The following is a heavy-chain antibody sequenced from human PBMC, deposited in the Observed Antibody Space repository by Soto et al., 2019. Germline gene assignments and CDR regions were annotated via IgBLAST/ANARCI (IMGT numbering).Heavy chain of an antibody. J-gene: IGHJ5*02. Sequence: GSGPTLVNPTETLTLTCTVSGFSLSNARMGVSWIRQPPGKALEWLAHIFSNDEKSYSTSLKSRLTISKDTSKSQVVLTMTNMDPVDTATYYCARSYYDILTGYYVGSWFDPWGQGSLVTVSS. D-gene: IGHD3-9*01. CDR2: IFSNDEK. CDR3: ARSYYDILTGYYVGSWFDP. CDR1: GFSLSNARMG. V-gene: IGHV2-26*01.